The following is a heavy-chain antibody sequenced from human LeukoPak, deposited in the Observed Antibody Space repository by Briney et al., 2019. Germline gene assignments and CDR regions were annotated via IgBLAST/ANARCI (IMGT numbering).Heavy chain of an antibody. V-gene: IGHV3-23*01. CDR2: TSTSGGSA. CDR1: GFTFSNDA. CDR3: ARYSGSYYYPPAWDL. D-gene: IGHD1-26*01. Sequence: GGSLRLSCAASGFTFSNDAMSWVRQAPGKGLEWVSATSTSGGSAYYADSVKGRFTISRDNSKNTLYLQMDSLRADDTAVYYCARYSGSYYYPPAWDLWGQGTLVTVSS. J-gene: IGHJ4*02.